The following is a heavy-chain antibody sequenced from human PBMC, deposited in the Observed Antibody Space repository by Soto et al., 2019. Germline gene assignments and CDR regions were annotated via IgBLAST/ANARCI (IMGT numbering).Heavy chain of an antibody. V-gene: IGHV3-48*02. Sequence: PGGSLRLSCAASGFTFSDSAMNWVRQAPGKGLEWVSYIRNSPSNTYYADSVRGRFTISRDNGKNSLYLQMNSLREEDTGIYYSSRGRGYCSTTNCYVDYWGQGTPVTVSS. CDR3: SRGRGYCSTTNCYVDY. D-gene: IGHD2-2*01. CDR2: IRNSPSNT. CDR1: GFTFSDSA. J-gene: IGHJ4*02.